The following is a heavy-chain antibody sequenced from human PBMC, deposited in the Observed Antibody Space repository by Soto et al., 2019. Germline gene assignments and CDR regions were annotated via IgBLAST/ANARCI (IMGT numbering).Heavy chain of an antibody. CDR1: GYTFTSYA. CDR3: ARERGNYRTGNDY. V-gene: IGHV1-3*01. Sequence: QVQLVQSGAEVKKPGASVKVSCKASGYTFTSYAMHWVRQAPGQRLEWMGWINAGNGNTKYSQKFQGRVTITRDTSARSAYMELSSLRSEDTAVYYCARERGNYRTGNDYWGQGTLVTVSS. D-gene: IGHD1-26*01. J-gene: IGHJ4*02. CDR2: INAGNGNT.